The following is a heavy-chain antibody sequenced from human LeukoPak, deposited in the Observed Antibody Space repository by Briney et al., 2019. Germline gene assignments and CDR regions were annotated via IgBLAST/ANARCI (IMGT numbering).Heavy chain of an antibody. CDR2: ISSSSSYI. D-gene: IGHD3-9*01. CDR3: ARNPLRYFDWLLHGAFDI. CDR1: GSTFSSYS. Sequence: GGSLRLSCAASGSTFSSYSMNWVRQAPGKGLEWVSSISSSSSYIYYADSVKGRFTISRDNAKNSLYLQMNSLRAEDTAVYYCARNPLRYFDWLLHGAFDIWGQGTMVTVSS. J-gene: IGHJ3*02. V-gene: IGHV3-21*01.